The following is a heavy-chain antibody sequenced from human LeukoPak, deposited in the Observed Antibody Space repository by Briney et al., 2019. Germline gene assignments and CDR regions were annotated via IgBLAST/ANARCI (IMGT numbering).Heavy chain of an antibody. CDR3: ARVSRHVPYYFDY. V-gene: IGHV4-61*02. CDR2: IYTSGST. J-gene: IGHJ4*02. Sequence: SETLSLTCTVSGGSISSGSYYWSWIRQPAGKGLEWIGRIYTSGSTNHNPSLKSRVTMSVDTSKNQFSLKLSSVTAADTAVYYCARVSRHVPYYFDYWGQGTLVTVSS. CDR1: GGSISSGSYY.